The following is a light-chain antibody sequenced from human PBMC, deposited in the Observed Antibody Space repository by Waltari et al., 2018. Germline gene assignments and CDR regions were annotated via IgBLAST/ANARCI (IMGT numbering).Light chain of an antibody. Sequence: DIQMTQSPSTLSASVGERVTITCRASQSISSWLAWYQQKPGKAPKLLIYKASSLESGVPSRFSGSGSGTEFTLTISSLQPDDFATYYCQQYNSYSLTFGPGTKVDIK. CDR3: QQYNSYSLT. V-gene: IGKV1-5*03. CDR2: KAS. CDR1: QSISSW. J-gene: IGKJ3*01.